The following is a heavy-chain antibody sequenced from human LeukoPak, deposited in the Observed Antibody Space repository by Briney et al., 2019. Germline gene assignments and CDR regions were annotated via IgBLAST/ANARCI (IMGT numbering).Heavy chain of an antibody. D-gene: IGHD6-19*01. Sequence: SETLSLTCAVYGGSFSGYYWSWIRQPPGKGLEWIGEINHSGSTNYNPSLKSRVTISVDTSKSQFSLKLSSVTAANTAVYYCARGHSSGWYGPFDYWGQGTLVTVSS. CDR2: INHSGST. CDR1: GGSFSGYY. V-gene: IGHV4-34*01. CDR3: ARGHSSGWYGPFDY. J-gene: IGHJ4*02.